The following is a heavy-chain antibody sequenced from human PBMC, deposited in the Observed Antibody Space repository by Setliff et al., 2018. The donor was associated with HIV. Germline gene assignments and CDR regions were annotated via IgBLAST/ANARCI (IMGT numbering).Heavy chain of an antibody. J-gene: IGHJ4*03. Sequence: HPGGSLRLSCAASGFAFDDYAMHWVRQAPGKGLEWVAGISWDSGNIGYADSVEGRFTVSRDNAKSSLYLQMDSLRPEDTAFYYCTKDVTWKGYSYDYGYFDSWGQGTRVTVSS. CDR3: TKDVTWKGYSYDYGYFDS. V-gene: IGHV3-9*01. D-gene: IGHD5-18*01. CDR1: GFAFDDYA. CDR2: ISWDSGNI.